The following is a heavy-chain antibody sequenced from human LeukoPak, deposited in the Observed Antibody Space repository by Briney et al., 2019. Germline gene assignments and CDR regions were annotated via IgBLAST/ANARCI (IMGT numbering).Heavy chain of an antibody. Sequence: SETLSLTCTVSGGSISSGDYYWSWIRQPPGKGLEWIGYIYYSGSTYYNPSLKSRVTISVDTSKNQFSLKLSSVTAADTAVYYCARDRVLVVPAAISYGMDVWGQGTTVTVSS. CDR1: GGSISSGDYY. J-gene: IGHJ6*02. V-gene: IGHV4-30-4*02. D-gene: IGHD2-2*02. CDR3: ARDRVLVVPAAISYGMDV. CDR2: IYYSGST.